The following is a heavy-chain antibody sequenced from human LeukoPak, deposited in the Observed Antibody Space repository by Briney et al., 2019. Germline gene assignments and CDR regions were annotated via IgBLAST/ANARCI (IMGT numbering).Heavy chain of an antibody. CDR3: ARGMSSLHSFDI. V-gene: IGHV1-46*01. CDR2: INPSGGST. CDR1: GYTFTSYY. Sequence: GASVKVSCKASGYTFTSYYMHWVRQAPGQGLEWMGIINPSGGSTSYAQKFQGRVTVTSNTSISTAYMELSSLRSEDTAVYYCARGMSSLHSFDIWGQGTLVTVSS. J-gene: IGHJ3*02. D-gene: IGHD2-2*01.